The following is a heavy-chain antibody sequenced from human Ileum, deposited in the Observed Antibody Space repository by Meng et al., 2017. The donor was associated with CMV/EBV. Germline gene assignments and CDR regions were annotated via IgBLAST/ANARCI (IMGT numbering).Heavy chain of an antibody. CDR2: IDRHGTYT. CDR1: GFTFSTYW. V-gene: IGHV3-74*01. J-gene: IGHJ6*02. CDR3: ARGGPSDYYYYGLDV. Sequence: GESLKISCAGSGFTFSTYWMHWVRQAPGKGLVWVSRIDRHGTYTTYADSGKGRFTFSRDNAKSTVYLQLNSLRAEDTAVYYCARGGPSDYYYYGLDVWGQGTTVTVSS.